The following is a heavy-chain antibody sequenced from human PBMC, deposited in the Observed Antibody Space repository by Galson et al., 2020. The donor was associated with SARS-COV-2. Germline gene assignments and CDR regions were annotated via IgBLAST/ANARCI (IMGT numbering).Heavy chain of an antibody. J-gene: IGHJ6*02. CDR3: ARELSYYGMDV. D-gene: IGHD2-8*01. CDR1: GFTFSSYA. V-gene: IGHV3-30*04. Sequence: GESLNISCAASGFTFSSYAMHWVRQAPGKGLEWVAVISYDGSNKYYADSVKGRFTISRDNSKNTLYLQMNSLRAEDTAVYYCARELSYYGMDVWGQGTTVTVSS. CDR2: ISYDGSNK.